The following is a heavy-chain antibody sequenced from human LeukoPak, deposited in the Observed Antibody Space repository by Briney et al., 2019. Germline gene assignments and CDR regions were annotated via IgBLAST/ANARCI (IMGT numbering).Heavy chain of an antibody. CDR2: ISAYNGNT. CDR1: GYTSTSYG. Sequence: ASVKVSCKASGYTSTSYGISWVRQAPGQGLEWMGWISAYNGNTNYAQKLQGRVTMTTDTSTSTAYMELRSLRSDDTAVYYCASVSIAAAGTGFDYWGQGTLVTVSS. V-gene: IGHV1-18*01. J-gene: IGHJ4*02. CDR3: ASVSIAAAGTGFDY. D-gene: IGHD6-13*01.